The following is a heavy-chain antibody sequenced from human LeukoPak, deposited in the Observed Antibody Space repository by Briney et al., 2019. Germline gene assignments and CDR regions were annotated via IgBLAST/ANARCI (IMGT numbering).Heavy chain of an antibody. D-gene: IGHD5-24*01. CDR3: ARVPRRDGYQFDY. Sequence: GASVRVSCKASGGTFSSYAISWVRQAPGQGLEWMGGIIPIFGTANYAQKFQGRVTITADKSTSTAYMELSSLRSEDTVVYYCARVPRRDGYQFDYWGQGTLVTVSS. CDR2: IIPIFGTA. CDR1: GGTFSSYA. J-gene: IGHJ4*02. V-gene: IGHV1-69*06.